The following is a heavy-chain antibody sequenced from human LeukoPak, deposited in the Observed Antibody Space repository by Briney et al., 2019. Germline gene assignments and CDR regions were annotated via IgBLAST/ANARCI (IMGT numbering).Heavy chain of an antibody. CDR3: ARVGYSYGYDYYYYMDV. J-gene: IGHJ6*03. D-gene: IGHD5-18*01. Sequence: SETLSLTCTVSGGSISSHYWSWIRQPPGKGLEWIGYIYYSGSTNYNPSLKSRVTISVDTSKDQFSLKLSSVTAADTALYYCARVGYSYGYDYYYYMDVWGKGTTVTVSS. V-gene: IGHV4-59*11. CDR1: GGSISSHY. CDR2: IYYSGST.